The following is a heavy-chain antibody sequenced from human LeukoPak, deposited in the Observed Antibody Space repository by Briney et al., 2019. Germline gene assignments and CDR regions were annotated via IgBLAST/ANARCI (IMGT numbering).Heavy chain of an antibody. Sequence: PSETLSLTCTVSGGSISSSSYYWGWIRQPPGKGLEWIGEIYNSGSTIYNPSLKSRVTISVDTSKNQISLNLISVTAADTAVYYCVRAYDYWGQGNLVTVSS. CDR2: IYNSGST. V-gene: IGHV4-39*07. J-gene: IGHJ4*02. CDR3: VRAYDY. CDR1: GGSISSSSYY.